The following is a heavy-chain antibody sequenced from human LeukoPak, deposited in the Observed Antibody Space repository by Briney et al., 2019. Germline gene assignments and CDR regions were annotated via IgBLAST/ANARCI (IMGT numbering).Heavy chain of an antibody. CDR2: ISWNSGSI. Sequence: GGSLRLSCAASGFTFDDYAMHWVRQAPGKGLEWVSGISWNSGSIGYADSVKGRFTISRDNAKNSLYLQMNSLRAEDTALYYCAREVTPYYWGQGTLVTVSS. J-gene: IGHJ4*02. CDR1: GFTFDDYA. CDR3: AREVTPYY. V-gene: IGHV3-9*01. D-gene: IGHD4-23*01.